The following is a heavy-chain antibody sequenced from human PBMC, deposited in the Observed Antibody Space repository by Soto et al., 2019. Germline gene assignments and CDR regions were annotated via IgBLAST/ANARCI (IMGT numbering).Heavy chain of an antibody. V-gene: IGHV4-34*01. Sequence: SETLSLTCAVYGGSFSGYYWSWIRQPPGKGLEWIGEINHSGSTNYNPSLKSRVTISVDTSKNQFSLKLSSVTAADTAVYYCAREAEAGYCSGGSCYTGLRFDPWGQGTLVTVSS. J-gene: IGHJ5*02. CDR3: AREAEAGYCSGGSCYTGLRFDP. CDR2: INHSGST. CDR1: GGSFSGYY. D-gene: IGHD2-15*01.